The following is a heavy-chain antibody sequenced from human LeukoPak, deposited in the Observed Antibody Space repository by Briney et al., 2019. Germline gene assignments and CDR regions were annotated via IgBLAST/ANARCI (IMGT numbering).Heavy chain of an antibody. CDR1: GFTFSSYA. Sequence: GRSLRLSCAASGFTFSSYAIHWVRQAPGKGLEWVAVISYDGSNKYYADSVKGRFTISRDNSKNTLYLQMNSLRAEDTAVYYCARDSSGMDVWGQGTTVTVSS. CDR3: ARDSSGMDV. J-gene: IGHJ6*02. CDR2: ISYDGSNK. V-gene: IGHV3-30-3*01.